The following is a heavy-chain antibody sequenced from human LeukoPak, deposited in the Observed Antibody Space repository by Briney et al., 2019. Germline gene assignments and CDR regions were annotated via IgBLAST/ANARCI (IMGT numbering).Heavy chain of an antibody. CDR3: ARSYGNSFYYGLDV. J-gene: IGHJ6*02. D-gene: IGHD3-16*01. CDR1: GFIFRSYG. Sequence: GGSLRLSCAASGFIFRSYGMHCVRQAPGKGLEWVAVIWYDGSKKFYGDSVKGRFIISRDDREDTLYLQMNSLRAEDTAVYFCARSYGNSFYYGLDVWGRGTAVTVSS. CDR2: IWYDGSKK. V-gene: IGHV3-33*01.